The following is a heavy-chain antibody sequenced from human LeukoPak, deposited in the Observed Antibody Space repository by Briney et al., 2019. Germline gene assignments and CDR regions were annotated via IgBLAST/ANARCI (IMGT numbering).Heavy chain of an antibody. CDR2: INEDGSNK. CDR3: TRVIVAVPGYFDYFDF. V-gene: IGHV3-7*01. CDR1: GFTFSTYV. Sequence: GGSLRLSCAASGFTFSTYVMNWVRQAPGKGLEWVANINEDGSNKWHLGSVKGRFTVSRDNARNSLYLQMNSLRVEDTAVYYCTRVIVAVPGYFDYFDFWGQGVLVTVSS. J-gene: IGHJ4*02. D-gene: IGHD6-19*01.